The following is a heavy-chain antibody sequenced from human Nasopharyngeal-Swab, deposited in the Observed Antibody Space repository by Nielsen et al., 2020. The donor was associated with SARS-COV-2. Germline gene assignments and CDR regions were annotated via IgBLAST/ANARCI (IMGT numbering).Heavy chain of an antibody. D-gene: IGHD1-1*01. CDR1: GYTFTTYN. V-gene: IGHV1-46*01. CDR3: ANRRLEGIDV. CDR2: INPRDGDT. J-gene: IGHJ6*02. Sequence: ASVTVSCKASGYTFTTYNVHWVRQAPGQGLEGMGRINPRDGDTGDAQKFQGRVTMTRDTSTSTVYMEVSSLRSEDTAVYYCANRRLEGIDVWGQGTTVTVSS.